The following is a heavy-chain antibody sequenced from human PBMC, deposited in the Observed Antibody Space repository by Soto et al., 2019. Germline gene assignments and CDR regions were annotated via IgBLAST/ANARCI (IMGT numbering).Heavy chain of an antibody. CDR1: GFTFSSYW. D-gene: IGHD2-2*01. J-gene: IGHJ4*02. CDR3: ARVSRTSTTCKVPFDY. V-gene: IGHV3-74*01. Sequence: GGSLRLSCAASGFTFSSYWMHWVRQAPGKGLVWVSRIDIDGTSTDYADSVKGRFTTSRDNAKNTLYLQMNSLRAEDTAVYYCARVSRTSTTCKVPFDYWGQGTLVTVSS. CDR2: IDIDGTST.